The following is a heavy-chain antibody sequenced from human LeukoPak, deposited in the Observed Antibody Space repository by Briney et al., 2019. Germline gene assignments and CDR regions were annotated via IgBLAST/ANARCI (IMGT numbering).Heavy chain of an antibody. V-gene: IGHV5-51*01. CDR2: LYPGDSDT. Sequence: GESLKISCKGSGYPFTSYWIGWVRQMPGKGLEWMGILYPGDSDTRYNPAFQGQVTISADKSINTAYLQWSSLKASDTAMYYCARTYYYDSSGYYPFYYWGQGTLVTVSS. CDR1: GYPFTSYW. J-gene: IGHJ4*02. D-gene: IGHD3-22*01. CDR3: ARTYYYDSSGYYPFYY.